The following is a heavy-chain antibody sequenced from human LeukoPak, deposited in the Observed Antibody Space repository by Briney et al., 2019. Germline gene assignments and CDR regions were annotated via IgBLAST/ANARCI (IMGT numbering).Heavy chain of an antibody. J-gene: IGHJ6*03. Sequence: GGSLRLSCAASGFTFDDYGMSWVRQAPGKGLEWVSGINWNGGSTVYADSVKGRFTISRDNAKNSLYLQMNSLRAEDTALYYCARTPTATMVRGVISSGHTYYYYMDVWGKGTTVTVSS. CDR3: ARTPTATMVRGVISSGHTYYYYMDV. CDR2: INWNGGST. V-gene: IGHV3-20*04. CDR1: GFTFDDYG. D-gene: IGHD3-10*01.